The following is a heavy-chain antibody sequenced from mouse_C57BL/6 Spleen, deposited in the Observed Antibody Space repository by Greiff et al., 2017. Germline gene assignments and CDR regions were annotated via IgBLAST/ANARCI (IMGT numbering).Heavy chain of an antibody. Sequence: EVKLMESGGGLVQPGGSMKLSCVASGFTFSNYWMNWVRQSPEKGLEWVAQIRLKSDNYATHYAESVKGRFTISRDDSKSSVYLQMNNLRAEDTGIYYCTNYGSTPNYWGQGTTLTVSS. J-gene: IGHJ2*01. V-gene: IGHV6-3*01. CDR3: TNYGSTPNY. D-gene: IGHD1-1*01. CDR2: IRLKSDNYAT. CDR1: GFTFSNYW.